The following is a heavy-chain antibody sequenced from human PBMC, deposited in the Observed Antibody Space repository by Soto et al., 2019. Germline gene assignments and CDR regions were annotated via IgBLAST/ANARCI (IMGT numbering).Heavy chain of an antibody. J-gene: IGHJ4*02. D-gene: IGHD4-4*01. CDR3: AKIGARVRTNTD. Sequence: EVHLVESGGGLVQPGGSLRLSCAASGFMFGTYWMNWVRQAPGKGLEWVANIKQDGSEKYYVGSVKGRFTISRDNAKNSLYLQMNSLRAEDTAIYYCAKIGARVRTNTDWGQGTLVTVSS. V-gene: IGHV3-7*01. CDR2: IKQDGSEK. CDR1: GFMFGTYW.